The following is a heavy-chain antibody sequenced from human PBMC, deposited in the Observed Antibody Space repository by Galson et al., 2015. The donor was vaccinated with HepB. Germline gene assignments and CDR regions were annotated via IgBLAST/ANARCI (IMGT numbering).Heavy chain of an antibody. D-gene: IGHD3-10*01. V-gene: IGHV1-8*01. CDR3: ARARRTQLLSDY. Sequence: SVKVSCKASGYTLSTYDFVWVRQATGQGLEWIGWMNPNSHNTGYARKFQGRVTMTGDFPINTAYMTLSGLGSEDTGVYYCARARRTQLLSDYWGQGTLVTVSS. J-gene: IGHJ4*02. CDR2: MNPNSHNT. CDR1: GYTLSTYD.